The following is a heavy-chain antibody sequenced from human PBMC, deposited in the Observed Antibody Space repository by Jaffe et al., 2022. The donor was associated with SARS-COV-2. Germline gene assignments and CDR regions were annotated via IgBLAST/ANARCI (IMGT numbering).Heavy chain of an antibody. CDR1: GYTFTGYD. CDR2: MNPNNGNT. D-gene: IGHD2-2*02. Sequence: QVQLVQSGSEVKKPGASVKVSCKASGYTFTGYDINWVRQATGQGLEWMGYMNPNNGNTAYAPKFQGRVTMTRDTSINTAYLELTSLRSEDTAVYYCARDFYTNSHWGQGTLVTVSS. CDR3: ARDFYTNSH. V-gene: IGHV1-8*01. J-gene: IGHJ4*02.